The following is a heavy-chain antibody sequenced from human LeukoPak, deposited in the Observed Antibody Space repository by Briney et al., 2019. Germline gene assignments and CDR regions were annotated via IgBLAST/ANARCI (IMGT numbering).Heavy chain of an antibody. Sequence: PGGSLRLSCAASGFTFSDYYMSWIREARGKGLEWVSYISTSGRYTNYTDSVKGRFTISRDNAKNSLFLQMNSLRAEDTAVYYCARVASITMICDFWGQGTLVTVSS. CDR3: ARVASITMICDF. CDR1: GFTFSDYY. CDR2: ISTSGRYT. J-gene: IGHJ4*02. V-gene: IGHV3-11*06. D-gene: IGHD3-22*01.